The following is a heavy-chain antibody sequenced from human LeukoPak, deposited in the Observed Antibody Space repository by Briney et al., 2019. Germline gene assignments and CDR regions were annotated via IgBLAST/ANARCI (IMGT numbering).Heavy chain of an antibody. CDR3: ARGSGTFDY. J-gene: IGHJ4*02. D-gene: IGHD1-26*01. CDR2: IYYSGST. CDR1: GGSISSGDYY. Sequence: NSSETLPLTCTVSGGSISSGDYYWSWIRQPPGKGLEWIGYIYYSGSTYYNPSLKSRVTISVDTSKNQFSLKLSSVTAADTAVYYCARGSGTFDYWGQGTLVTVSS. V-gene: IGHV4-30-4*08.